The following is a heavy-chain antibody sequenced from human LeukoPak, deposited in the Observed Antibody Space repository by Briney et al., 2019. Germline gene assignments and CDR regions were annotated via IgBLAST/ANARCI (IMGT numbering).Heavy chain of an antibody. J-gene: IGHJ4*02. CDR2: ISWNSGSI. CDR3: APLLRYFD. Sequence: GRSLRLSCAASGFTFDDYAMHWVRQAPGKGLEWVSGISWNSGSIGYADSVEGRFTISRDNAKNSLYLQMNSLRAEDTALYYCAPLLRYFDWGQGTLVTVSS. D-gene: IGHD3-9*01. CDR1: GFTFDDYA. V-gene: IGHV3-9*01.